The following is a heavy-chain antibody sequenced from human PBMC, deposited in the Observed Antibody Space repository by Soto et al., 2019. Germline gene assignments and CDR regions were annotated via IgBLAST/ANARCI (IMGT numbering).Heavy chain of an antibody. CDR2: IGTAGDT. V-gene: IGHV3-13*04. D-gene: IGHD2-2*01. J-gene: IGHJ3*02. Sequence: GGSLRLSCAASGFTFSSYDMHWVRQATGKSLEWVSRIGTAGDTYYPDSVKGRFTISRENAKNSLYLQMNSLRAGDTAVYYCARVGLPYFRSTRCYAFDIWGQGTMVTVSS. CDR1: GFTFSSYD. CDR3: ARVGLPYFRSTRCYAFDI.